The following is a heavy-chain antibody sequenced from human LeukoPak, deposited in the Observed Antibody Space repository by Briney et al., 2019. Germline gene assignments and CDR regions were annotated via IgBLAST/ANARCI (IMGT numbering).Heavy chain of an antibody. CDR2: INHSGST. D-gene: IGHD5-18*01. CDR1: GGSFSGYY. Sequence: KPSETLSLTCAVYGGSFSGYYWSWIRQPPGKGLEWIGEINHSGSTNYNPSLKSRVTISVDTSKNQFSLKLSSVTAADTAVYYCARGSGYSYGYHYWGQGTLVTVSP. V-gene: IGHV4-34*01. CDR3: ARGSGYSYGYHY. J-gene: IGHJ4*02.